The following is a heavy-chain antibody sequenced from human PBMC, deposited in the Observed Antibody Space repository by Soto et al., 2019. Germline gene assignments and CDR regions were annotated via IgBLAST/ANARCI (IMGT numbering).Heavy chain of an antibody. CDR3: ATRARPDFYYMDV. CDR1: GFTLSGYA. J-gene: IGHJ6*03. Sequence: EVQLAESGGGLAQPGGSLRLTCAASGFTLSGYAMDCVRQAPGKGLEYVSGISSNGVGTYYANSVQGRFTISRDNSKNTVYLQMGSLRPEDMAVYYCATRARPDFYYMDVWGKGTTVTVSS. CDR2: ISSNGVGT. V-gene: IGHV3-64*01. D-gene: IGHD6-6*01.